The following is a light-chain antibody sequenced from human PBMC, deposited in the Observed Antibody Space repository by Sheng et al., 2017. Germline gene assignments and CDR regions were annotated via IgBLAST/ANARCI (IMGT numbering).Light chain of an antibody. CDR2: DVS. Sequence: QSALTQPASVSGSPGQSITISCTGTSSDVGGYNYVSWYQQHPGKAPKLIIYDVSNRPSGVSNRFSGSKSGNAASLTISGLQAEDEAHYYCKSFTSSRTLVFGGGTKLTVL. CDR1: SSDVGGYNY. V-gene: IGLV2-14*01. CDR3: KSFTSSRTLV. J-gene: IGLJ2*01.